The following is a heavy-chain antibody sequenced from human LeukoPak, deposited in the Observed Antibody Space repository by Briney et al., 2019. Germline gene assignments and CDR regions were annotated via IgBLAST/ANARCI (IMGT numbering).Heavy chain of an antibody. CDR1: GGSISSYY. J-gene: IGHJ2*01. V-gene: IGHV4-59*01. CDR3: ARGGDYGGKALYWYFDL. Sequence: SETLSLTCTVSGGSISSYYWSWIRQPPGKGLEWIGYIYYSGSTNYNPSLKSRVTISVDTSKNQFSLKLSSVTAADTAVYYCARGGDYGGKALYWYFDLWGRGTLVTVSS. CDR2: IYYSGST. D-gene: IGHD4-23*01.